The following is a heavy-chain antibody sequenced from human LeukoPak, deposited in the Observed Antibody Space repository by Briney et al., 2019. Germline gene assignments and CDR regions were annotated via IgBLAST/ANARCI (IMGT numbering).Heavy chain of an antibody. V-gene: IGHV4-34*01. Sequence: SETLSPTCAVYGGSFSGYYWSWIRQPPGKGLEWIGEINHSGSTNYNPSLKSRVTISVDTSKDQFSLKLSSVTAADTAVYYCARGTSWYRASPYYYYYYMDVWGKGTTVTVSS. CDR3: ARGTSWYRASPYYYYYYMDV. CDR2: INHSGST. CDR1: GGSFSGYY. D-gene: IGHD6-13*01. J-gene: IGHJ6*03.